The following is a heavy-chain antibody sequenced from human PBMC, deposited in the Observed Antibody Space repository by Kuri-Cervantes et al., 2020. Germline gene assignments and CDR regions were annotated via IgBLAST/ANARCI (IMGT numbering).Heavy chain of an antibody. V-gene: IGHV4-39*07. CDR3: ARGRPKRSYSSGWYAGY. Sequence: SETLSLTCTVSGGSISSSSYYWGWIRQPPGKGLEWIGRIYTSGSTNYNPSLKSRVTISIDTSKNQFSLKLSSVTAADTAVYYCARGRPKRSYSSGWYAGYWGQGTPVTVSS. D-gene: IGHD6-19*01. J-gene: IGHJ4*02. CDR2: IYTSGST. CDR1: GGSISSSSYY.